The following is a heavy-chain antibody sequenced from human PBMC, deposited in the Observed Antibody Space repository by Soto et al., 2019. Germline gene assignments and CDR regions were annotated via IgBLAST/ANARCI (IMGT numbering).Heavy chain of an antibody. CDR3: ASKWNSDACDI. CDR1: GGSVSSGSYY. V-gene: IGHV4-61*01. J-gene: IGHJ3*02. D-gene: IGHD1-1*01. Sequence: SETLSLTCTVSGGSVSSGSYYWSWIRQPPGKGLEWIGYIYYSGSTNYNPSLKSRVTISVDTSKNQFSLKLSSVTAAATAVYYCASKWNSDACDICGQGTMVTVSS. CDR2: IYYSGST.